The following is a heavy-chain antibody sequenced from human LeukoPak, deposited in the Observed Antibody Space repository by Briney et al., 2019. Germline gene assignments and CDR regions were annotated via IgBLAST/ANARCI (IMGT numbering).Heavy chain of an antibody. V-gene: IGHV3-23*01. D-gene: IGHD3-10*01. CDR1: GFTFSSYA. CDR2: ISGSGGST. Sequence: GGSLRLSCAASGFTFSSYAMSWVRQAPGKGLEWVSAISGSGGSTYYADSVEGRFTISRDNSKNTLYLQMNSLRAEDTAVYYCAKRDYGSGSYPFDYWGQGTLVTVSS. J-gene: IGHJ4*02. CDR3: AKRDYGSGSYPFDY.